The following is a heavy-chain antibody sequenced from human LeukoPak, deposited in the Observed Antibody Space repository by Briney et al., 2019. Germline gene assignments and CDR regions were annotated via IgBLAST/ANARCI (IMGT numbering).Heavy chain of an antibody. Sequence: SVKVSCKASGGTFSSYAISWVRQAPGQGLEWMGGIIPIFGTANYAQKFQGRVTITTDESTSTAYMELSSLRSEDTAVYYCARDIGPPGYNYGPVLYGMDVWGQGTTVTVSS. J-gene: IGHJ6*02. CDR2: IIPIFGTA. D-gene: IGHD5-18*01. CDR3: ARDIGPPGYNYGPVLYGMDV. CDR1: GGTFSSYA. V-gene: IGHV1-69*05.